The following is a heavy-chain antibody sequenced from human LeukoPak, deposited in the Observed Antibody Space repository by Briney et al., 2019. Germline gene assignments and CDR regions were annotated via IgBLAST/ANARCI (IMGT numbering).Heavy chain of an antibody. CDR1: GYTFTNYA. CDR2: INPGTDNT. J-gene: IGHJ2*01. Sequence: ASVNVSCKASGYTFTNYAIHWVRQAPGQRLEWMGWINPGTDNTNYSQKFQGRVTITRDTSASTAYMELSSLRSEDTAVYFCARSWITHFNWYFNLWGRGTLVTVSS. D-gene: IGHD3-10*01. V-gene: IGHV1-3*01. CDR3: ARSWITHFNWYFNL.